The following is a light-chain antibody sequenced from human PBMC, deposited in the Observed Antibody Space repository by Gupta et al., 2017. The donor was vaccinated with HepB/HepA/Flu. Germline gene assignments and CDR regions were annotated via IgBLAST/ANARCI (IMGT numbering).Light chain of an antibody. CDR2: RNS. Sequence: QSVLTQAPSASGTPGQRVSISCSGSSSNIGSNSINWFQQLPGTAPKLLIYRNSERPSGVPDRFSGSKSGTSASLDIRGLQSEDEAVYYWAAWDDTLNGPVFGGGTKLTVL. CDR1: SSNIGSNS. V-gene: IGLV1-44*01. CDR3: AAWDDTLNGPV. J-gene: IGLJ2*01.